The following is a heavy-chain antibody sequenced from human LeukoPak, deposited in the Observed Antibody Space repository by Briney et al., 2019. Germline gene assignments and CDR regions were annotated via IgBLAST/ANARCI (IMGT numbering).Heavy chain of an antibody. V-gene: IGHV4-34*01. CDR2: INHSGST. J-gene: IGHJ4*02. CDR3: AREPTVTTPYHFDY. Sequence: SETLSLTCAVYGGSFSGYYWSWIRQPPGKGLEWIGEINHSGSTNYNPSLKSRVTISVDTSKNQFSLKLSSVTAADTAVYYCAREPTVTTPYHFDYWGQGTLVTVSS. D-gene: IGHD4-11*01. CDR1: GGSFSGYY.